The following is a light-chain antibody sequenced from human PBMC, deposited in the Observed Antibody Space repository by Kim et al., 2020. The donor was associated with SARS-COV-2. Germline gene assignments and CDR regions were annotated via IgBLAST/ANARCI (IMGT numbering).Light chain of an antibody. CDR1: QGISTF. V-gene: IGKV1-9*01. CDR2: AAS. Sequence: IQLTQSPSSLSASVGDRVTITCRATQGISTFLAWYQQTPGKAPKLLIYAASTLQSGVPSRFSGSGSGTDFTLTISSLQPEDCATYYCQQVHTYPLTFGGGTKLEIK. CDR3: QQVHTYPLT. J-gene: IGKJ4*01.